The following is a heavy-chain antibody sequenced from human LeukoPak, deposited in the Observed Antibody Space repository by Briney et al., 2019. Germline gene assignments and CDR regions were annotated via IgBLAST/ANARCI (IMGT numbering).Heavy chain of an antibody. D-gene: IGHD1-26*01. CDR2: ISSSSSTI. V-gene: IGHV3-48*04. J-gene: IGHJ6*02. CDR1: GFTFSSYS. CDR3: ARDTRWIVGVFYYYYGMDV. Sequence: GGSLRLSCAASGFTFSSYSMNWVRQAPGKGLEWVSYISSSSSTIYYADSVKGRFTISRDNAKNSLYLQMNSLRAEDTAVYYCARDTRWIVGVFYYYYGMDVWGQGTTVTVSS.